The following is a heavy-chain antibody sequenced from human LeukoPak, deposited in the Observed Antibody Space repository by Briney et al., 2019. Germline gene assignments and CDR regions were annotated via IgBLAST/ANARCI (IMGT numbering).Heavy chain of an antibody. J-gene: IGHJ6*02. V-gene: IGHV1-46*01. CDR3: ASPQSGGRNYYYYYGMDV. D-gene: IGHD4-23*01. CDR1: GYTFTSYY. CDR2: INPSGGST. Sequence: ASVKVSCKASGYTFTSYYMHWVRQAPGQGLEWMGIINPSGGSTSYAQKFQGRVTITADESTSTAYMELSSLRSEDTAVYYCASPQSGGRNYYYYYGMDVWGQGTTVTVSS.